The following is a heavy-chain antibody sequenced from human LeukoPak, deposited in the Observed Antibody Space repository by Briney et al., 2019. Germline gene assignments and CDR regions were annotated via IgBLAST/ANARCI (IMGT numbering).Heavy chain of an antibody. V-gene: IGHV4-59*08. J-gene: IGHJ6*02. CDR2: IYYSGST. CDR3: ARLRRFYGDYTYYYYGMDV. D-gene: IGHD4-17*01. CDR1: GGSISSYY. Sequence: SETLSLTCTVSGGSISSYYWNWIRQPPGKGLEWIGHIYYSGSTNYSPSLKSRVTISVDTSKNQFSLKLSSVTAADTAVYYCARLRRFYGDYTYYYYGMDVWGQGTTVTVSS.